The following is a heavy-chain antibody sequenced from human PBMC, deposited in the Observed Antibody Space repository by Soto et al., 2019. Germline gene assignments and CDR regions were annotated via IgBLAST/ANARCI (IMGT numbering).Heavy chain of an antibody. D-gene: IGHD2-21*02. J-gene: IGHJ4*02. V-gene: IGHV4-30-2*01. CDR2: IYHSGST. Sequence: PSETLSLTCAVSGGSISSGGYSWSWIRQPPGKGLEWIGYIYHSGSTYYNPSLKSRVTISVDRSKNQFSLKLSSVTAADTAVYYCARGPWRGRVVTAPSFDYWGQGTLVTVSA. CDR1: GGSISSGGYS. CDR3: ARGPWRGRVVTAPSFDY.